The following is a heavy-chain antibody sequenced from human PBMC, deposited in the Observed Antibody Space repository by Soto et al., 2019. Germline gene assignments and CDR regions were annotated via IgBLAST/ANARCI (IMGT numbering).Heavy chain of an antibody. CDR1: GGSICSYY. CDR2: IYYSGST. D-gene: IGHD6-13*01. Sequence: QVQLQESGPGLVKPSETLSLTCTVSGGSICSYYWSWIRQPPGKGLEWIGYIYYSGSTNYNPSLKSRVTISVDTSKNQFSLKLSSVTAADTAVYYCARDSRIAAAGGGYYYYYYMDVWGKGTTVTVSS. V-gene: IGHV4-59*01. J-gene: IGHJ6*03. CDR3: ARDSRIAAAGGGYYYYYYMDV.